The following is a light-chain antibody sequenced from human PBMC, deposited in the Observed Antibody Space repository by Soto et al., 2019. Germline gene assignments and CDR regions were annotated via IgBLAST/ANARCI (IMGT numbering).Light chain of an antibody. V-gene: IGKV1-5*01. Sequence: DSQMTQSPSTMGAYVGDRGTLTFRACQSISSWLAWYQQKPGKAPNLLIYAASTLQSGVPSRFSGSGSGTEFTLTISSLQPEDFATYYCQQLNSYPLTFGGGTKVDIK. J-gene: IGKJ4*01. CDR3: QQLNSYPLT. CDR2: AAS. CDR1: QSISSW.